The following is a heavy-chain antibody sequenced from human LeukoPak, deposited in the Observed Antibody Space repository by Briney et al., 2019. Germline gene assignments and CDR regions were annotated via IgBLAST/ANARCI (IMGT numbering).Heavy chain of an antibody. V-gene: IGHV4-39*01. D-gene: IGHD2-21*02. Sequence: SETLSLTCTVSGGSISSSSYYWGWIRQPPGKGLEWIGSIYYSGSTYYNPSLKSRVTISVDTSKNQFSLKLSSVTAADTAVYYCASIEVATVTSDYWGQGTLVTVSS. CDR3: ASIEVATVTSDY. CDR1: GGSISSSSYY. CDR2: IYYSGST. J-gene: IGHJ4*02.